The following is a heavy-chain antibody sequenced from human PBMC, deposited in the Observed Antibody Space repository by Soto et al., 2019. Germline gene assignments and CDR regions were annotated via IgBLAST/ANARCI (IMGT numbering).Heavy chain of an antibody. CDR2: ISAYNGNT. J-gene: IGHJ4*02. V-gene: IGHV1-18*01. CDR1: GYTFTNYG. D-gene: IGHD3-9*01. Sequence: QVQLVQSGAEVKKPGASVKVSCRASGYTFTNYGISCVRQAPGQGLEWMGWISAYNGNTNYAQKLQGRVTMTTDTSMRTAYMELRSLRSDDTAVYYCARENQYYDILTGYFNDYWGQGTLVTVSS. CDR3: ARENQYYDILTGYFNDY.